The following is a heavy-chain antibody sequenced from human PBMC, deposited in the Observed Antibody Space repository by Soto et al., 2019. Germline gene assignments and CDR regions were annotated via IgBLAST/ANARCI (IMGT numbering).Heavy chain of an antibody. D-gene: IGHD6-19*01. Sequence: PSETLSLTCTVSGGSVSSGSYYWSWIRQPPGKGLEWIGYIYYSGSTNYNPSLKSRVTISVDTSKNQFSLKLSSVTAADTAVYYCARENVAVAVLGYWGQGTLVTVSS. CDR3: ARENVAVAVLGY. CDR1: GGSVSSGSYY. V-gene: IGHV4-61*01. CDR2: IYYSGST. J-gene: IGHJ4*02.